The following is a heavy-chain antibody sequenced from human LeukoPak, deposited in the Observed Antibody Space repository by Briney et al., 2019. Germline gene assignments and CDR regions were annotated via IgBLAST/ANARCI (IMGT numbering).Heavy chain of an antibody. V-gene: IGHV4-39*01. D-gene: IGHD3-3*01. J-gene: IGHJ3*02. CDR3: ARHDPCYDFWSGHINAFDI. CDR2: IYYSGST. CDR1: GGSISSSSYY. Sequence: SETLSLTCTVSGGSISSSSYYWGWIRQPPGKGLEWIGSIYYSGSTYYNPSLKSRVTISVDTSKNQFSLKLSSVTAADTAVYYCARHDPCYDFWSGHINAFDIWGQGTMVTVSS.